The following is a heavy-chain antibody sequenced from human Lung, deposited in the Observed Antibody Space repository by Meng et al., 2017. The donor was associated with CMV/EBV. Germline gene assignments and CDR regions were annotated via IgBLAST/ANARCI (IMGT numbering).Heavy chain of an antibody. V-gene: IGHV4-39*01. D-gene: IGHD3-3*01. CDR1: GGSISSSSYY. Sequence: SETLSLTFTVSGGSISSSSYYWCWIRQPPGKGLEWIGSIYYSGSTYYNPSVKSRVTISVDTSKNQFSLKLSSVTAADTAVYYCARLHKFWGGYTKKDYWGQGTLVTVSS. J-gene: IGHJ4*02. CDR2: IYYSGST. CDR3: ARLHKFWGGYTKKDY.